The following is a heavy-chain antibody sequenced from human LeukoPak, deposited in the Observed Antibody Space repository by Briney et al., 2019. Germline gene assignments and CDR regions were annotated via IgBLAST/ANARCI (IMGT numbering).Heavy chain of an antibody. CDR2: IRSKAYGGTT. CDR1: GFTFSSYS. CDR3: TRVTYYDSSVDY. Sequence: PGGSLRLSCAASGFTFSSYSMNWVRQAPGKGLEWVGFIRSKAYGGTTEYAASVKGRFTISRDDSKSIAYLQMNSLKTEDTAVYYCTRVTYYDSSVDYWGQGALVTVSS. J-gene: IGHJ4*02. D-gene: IGHD3-22*01. V-gene: IGHV3-49*04.